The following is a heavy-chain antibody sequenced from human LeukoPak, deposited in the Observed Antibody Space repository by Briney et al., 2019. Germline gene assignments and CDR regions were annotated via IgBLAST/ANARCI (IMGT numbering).Heavy chain of an antibody. D-gene: IGHD6-13*01. CDR1: RGSIRTADYY. CDR3: AGTSSWYAGAWFDS. Sequence: SETLSLTCTVSRGSIRTADYYWARVRQPPGEGLEWLGSIYFSGNPYFNPSPKCRVAVSIDTSMYQFSPKVTSVNASGTAVYFYAGTSSWYAGAWFDSWGQGTLVTVSS. CDR2: IYFSGNP. V-gene: IGHV4-39*01. J-gene: IGHJ5*01.